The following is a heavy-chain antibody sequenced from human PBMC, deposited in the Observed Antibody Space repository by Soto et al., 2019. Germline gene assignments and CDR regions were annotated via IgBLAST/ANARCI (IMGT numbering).Heavy chain of an antibody. Sequence: SETLSLTCTVSGGSISSSSYYWGWIRQPPGKGLEWIGSIYYSGSTYYNPSLKSRVTISVDTSKNQFSLKLSSVTAADTAVYYCASQAYSNYPVPPVGPLYYCYGLDVWDQGNTITVSS. CDR3: ASQAYSNYPVPPVGPLYYCYGLDV. CDR2: IYYSGST. CDR1: GGSISSSSYY. V-gene: IGHV4-39*01. J-gene: IGHJ6*02. D-gene: IGHD4-4*01.